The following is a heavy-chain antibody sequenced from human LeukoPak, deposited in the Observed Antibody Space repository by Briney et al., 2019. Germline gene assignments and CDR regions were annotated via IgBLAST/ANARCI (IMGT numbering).Heavy chain of an antibody. CDR1: GYSLTSYW. J-gene: IGHJ4*02. D-gene: IGHD2-15*01. CDR3: ARLVPSGTCYSCWNDY. Sequence: ESLKTSCKGPGYSLTSYWIGWVPQMPGKGLEGMGIIYPGDYDTKYSPSFQGQVTISADKSISTAYLKWSSLKASDTAMYYCARLVPSGTCYSCWNDYWGQGTLVTVSS. CDR2: IYPGDYDT. V-gene: IGHV5-51*01.